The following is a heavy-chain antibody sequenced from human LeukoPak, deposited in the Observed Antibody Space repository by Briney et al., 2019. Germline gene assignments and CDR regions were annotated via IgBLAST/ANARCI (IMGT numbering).Heavy chain of an antibody. J-gene: IGHJ4*02. Sequence: NPGGSLRLSCAASGFTFSSYSMNWVRQAPGKGLEWVSSISSSSSYIYYADSVKGRFTISRDNAKNSLYLQMNSLRAEDTAVYHCARDFQGSRVIDYWGQGTLVTVSS. V-gene: IGHV3-21*01. CDR2: ISSSSSYI. CDR1: GFTFSSYS. CDR3: ARDFQGSRVIDY. D-gene: IGHD6-13*01.